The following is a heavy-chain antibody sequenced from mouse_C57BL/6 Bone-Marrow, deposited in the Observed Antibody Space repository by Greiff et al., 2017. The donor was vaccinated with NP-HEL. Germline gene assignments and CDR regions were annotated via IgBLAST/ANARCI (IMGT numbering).Heavy chain of an antibody. J-gene: IGHJ4*01. D-gene: IGHD1-1*01. CDR2: IHPNSGST. Sequence: QVQLQQPGAELVKPGASVKLSCKASGYTFTSYWMHWVKQRPGQGLEWIGMIHPNSGSTNYNEKFKSKATLTVDKSSSTAYMQLSSLTSEDSAVFYCDRTRRLLLYYAFDYWGQGTSVTVSS. CDR1: GYTFTSYW. V-gene: IGHV1-64*01. CDR3: DRTRRLLLYYAFDY.